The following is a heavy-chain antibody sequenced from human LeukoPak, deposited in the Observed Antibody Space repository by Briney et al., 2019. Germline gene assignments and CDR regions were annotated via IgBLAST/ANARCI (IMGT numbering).Heavy chain of an antibody. CDR3: ARDAEPLRFLEWFPTNY. J-gene: IGHJ4*02. V-gene: IGHV1-2*02. Sequence: GASVTVSCKASVYTFTVYYMHWVRQAPGQGLEWMGWINPNSGGTNYAQKFQGRVTMTRDTSISTAYMELSRLRSDDTAVYYCARDAEPLRFLEWFPTNYWGQGTLVTVSS. CDR1: VYTFTVYY. D-gene: IGHD3-3*01. CDR2: INPNSGGT.